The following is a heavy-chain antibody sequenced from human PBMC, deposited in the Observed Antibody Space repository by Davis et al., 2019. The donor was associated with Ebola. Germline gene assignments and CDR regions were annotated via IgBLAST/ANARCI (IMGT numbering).Heavy chain of an antibody. CDR2: IYNRGTT. Sequence: MPSETLSLTCTVASGSVNSNVYSWNWIRQSPEKGLEWIGFIYNRGTTNYNPSLNSRVTISKDTSRNQFSLELRSVTAEDTAVYYCAALFSGSYLAYVDVWGKGTTVTVS. V-gene: IGHV4-61*08. CDR3: AALFSGSYLAYVDV. CDR1: SGSVNSNVYS. J-gene: IGHJ6*03. D-gene: IGHD1-26*01.